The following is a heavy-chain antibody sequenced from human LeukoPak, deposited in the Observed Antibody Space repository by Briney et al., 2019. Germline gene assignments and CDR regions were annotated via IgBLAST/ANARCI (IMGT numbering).Heavy chain of an antibody. Sequence: PAGSLTLSCAASGFISSDSWIHWVRQGPGGGLVWVSRLNHDETITNYPASVKGRFTTSRDIAKNPVYLQMTILRAEDTAVYYCTTGIGNYYYYWGQGTLVTVAS. CDR2: LNHDETIT. D-gene: IGHD3-10*01. J-gene: IGHJ4*02. CDR1: GFISSDSW. V-gene: IGHV3-74*01. CDR3: TTGIGNYYYY.